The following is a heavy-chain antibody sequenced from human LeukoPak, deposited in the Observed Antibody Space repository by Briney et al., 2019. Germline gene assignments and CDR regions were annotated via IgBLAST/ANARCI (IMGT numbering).Heavy chain of an antibody. D-gene: IGHD6-19*01. CDR1: GFMFGTYG. CDR3: AKGSTQYSSGWFFDS. J-gene: IGHJ4*02. Sequence: PGGSLRLSCAASGFMFGTYGMQWVRQAPGKGLEWVAVISFNGGTTYYADSVRGRFTISRDNSNNSLYLELNSLGLEDTAVYYCAKGSTQYSSGWFFDSWGQGTLVTVSS. V-gene: IGHV3-30*18. CDR2: ISFNGGTT.